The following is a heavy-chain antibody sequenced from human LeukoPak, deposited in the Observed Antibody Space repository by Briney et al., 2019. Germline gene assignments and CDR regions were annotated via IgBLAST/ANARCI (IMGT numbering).Heavy chain of an antibody. J-gene: IGHJ4*02. CDR2: IHSSGAT. D-gene: IGHD2-21*02. Sequence: GGSLRLSCAASGFTCSNNYVSWVRQAPGMGLEWVSAIHSSGATCYADSVKGRFTISRDSAKNSLYLQMNSLRAEDTAVYYCARFRTWGDKAFDYWGQGTLVTVSS. CDR1: GFTCSNNY. CDR3: ARFRTWGDKAFDY. V-gene: IGHV3-69-1*01.